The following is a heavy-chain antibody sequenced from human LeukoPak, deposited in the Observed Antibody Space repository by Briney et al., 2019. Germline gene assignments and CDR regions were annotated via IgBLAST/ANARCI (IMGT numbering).Heavy chain of an antibody. CDR1: GYTFTTHG. V-gene: IGHV1-18*01. D-gene: IGHD5-12*01. Sequence: ASVKVSCKASGYTFTTHGISWVRQAPGQGLEWMGWISTYNGNTIYAQKLQGRVTMTTDTSTSTAYMELRRLRSDDTAVYYCARPYSGYANDAFDVWGLGTMVTVSS. CDR3: ARPYSGYANDAFDV. J-gene: IGHJ3*01. CDR2: ISTYNGNT.